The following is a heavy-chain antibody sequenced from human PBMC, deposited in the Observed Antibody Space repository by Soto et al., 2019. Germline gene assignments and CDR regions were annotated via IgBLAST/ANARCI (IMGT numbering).Heavy chain of an antibody. J-gene: IGHJ3*02. Sequence: ASVKVSCKASGYTFTGYYMHWVRQAPGQGLEWMGWINPNSGGTNYAQKFQGWVTMTRDTSISTAYMELSRLRSDDTAVYYCARALHPRPGFDAFDIWGQGTMVTVSS. V-gene: IGHV1-2*04. CDR1: GYTFTGYY. CDR3: ARALHPRPGFDAFDI. CDR2: INPNSGGT.